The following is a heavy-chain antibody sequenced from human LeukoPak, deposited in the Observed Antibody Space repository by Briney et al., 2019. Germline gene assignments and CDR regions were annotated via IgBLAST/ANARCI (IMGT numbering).Heavy chain of an antibody. J-gene: IGHJ5*02. Sequence: QTLSHTCVVSGGSFTSGDYYWSWIRHPPGEGLEWLGYIYYSGNANNNPSLTSRVTMSLDTSKNQFSMKLSSVSAAGTAVYYCARAGDSSGYYVSWFDPWGEGTLVTVSS. V-gene: IGHV4-30-4*01. D-gene: IGHD3-22*01. CDR1: GGSFTSGDYY. CDR3: ARAGDSSGYYVSWFDP. CDR2: IYYSGNA.